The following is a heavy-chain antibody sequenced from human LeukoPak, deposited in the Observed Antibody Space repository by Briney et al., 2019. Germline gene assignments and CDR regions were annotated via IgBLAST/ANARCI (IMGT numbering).Heavy chain of an antibody. D-gene: IGHD3-3*01. V-gene: IGHV4-39*07. Sequence: SGTLSLTCTVSGGSISSSSYYWGWIRQPPGKGLEWIGSIYYSGSTYYNPSLKGRVTISVDTSKNQFSLKLSSVTAADTAVYYCARDWSDFMVIDYWGQGTLVTVSS. CDR3: ARDWSDFMVIDY. J-gene: IGHJ4*02. CDR2: IYYSGST. CDR1: GGSISSSSYY.